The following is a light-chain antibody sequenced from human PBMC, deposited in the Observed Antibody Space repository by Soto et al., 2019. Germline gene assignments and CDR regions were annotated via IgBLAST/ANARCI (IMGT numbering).Light chain of an antibody. Sequence: QSVLTQPPSASGSPGQSVTISCTGTSSDVGGYNYVSWYQQHPGKAPKLIISEVSKRPSGVPDRFSGSKSGNTASLTVSGLQAEDEADYYCSSYAGSDNPYVFGTGTKVTVL. CDR1: SSDVGGYNY. J-gene: IGLJ1*01. CDR3: SSYAGSDNPYV. CDR2: EVS. V-gene: IGLV2-8*01.